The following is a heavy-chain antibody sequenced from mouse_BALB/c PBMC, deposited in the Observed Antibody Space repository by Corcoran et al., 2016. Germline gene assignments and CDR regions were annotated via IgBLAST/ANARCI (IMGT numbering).Heavy chain of an antibody. J-gene: IGHJ3*01. CDR2: IDPAIGNS. CDR1: GFNIKDTY. CDR3: ATNWDFAY. Sequence: EVHLQQSGPELVKPGASVKLSCTASGFNIKDTYMHWVKQRPEQGLEWIGKIDPAIGNSKYDPKFQGKATITADTSSNTAYLQLSSLTSEDTAVYYCATNWDFAYWGQGTLVTVSA. D-gene: IGHD4-1*01. V-gene: IGHV14-3*02.